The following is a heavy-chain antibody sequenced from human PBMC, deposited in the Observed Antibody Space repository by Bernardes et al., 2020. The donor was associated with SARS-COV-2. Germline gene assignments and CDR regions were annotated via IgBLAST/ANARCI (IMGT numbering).Heavy chain of an antibody. CDR2: IRSKSYGGTT. V-gene: IGHV3-49*03. CDR3: TRRREGRNSWFYSGLDV. J-gene: IGHJ6*02. CDR1: GFTFGDYA. D-gene: IGHD3-10*01. Sequence: GGSLRLSRTGSGFTFGDYAMSWFRQAPGRGLQWVGFIRSKSYGGTTEYAASVKGRFTISRDDSKSIASLQMDSLKTEDTAVYYCTRRREGRNSWFYSGLDVWGQGTTVTVSS.